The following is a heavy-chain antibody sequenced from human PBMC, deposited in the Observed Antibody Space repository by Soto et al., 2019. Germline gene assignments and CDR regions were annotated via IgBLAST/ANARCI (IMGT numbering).Heavy chain of an antibody. V-gene: IGHV1-18*04. Sequence: ASVKVSCKASGYTFTSYGISWVRQAPGQGLEWMGWISAYNGNTNYAQKLQGRVTMTTDTSTSTAYMELRSLRSDDTAVYYCARDQGTNDYVWGTLGYWGQGTLVTVSS. J-gene: IGHJ4*02. D-gene: IGHD3-16*01. CDR1: GYTFTSYG. CDR3: ARDQGTNDYVWGTLGY. CDR2: ISAYNGNT.